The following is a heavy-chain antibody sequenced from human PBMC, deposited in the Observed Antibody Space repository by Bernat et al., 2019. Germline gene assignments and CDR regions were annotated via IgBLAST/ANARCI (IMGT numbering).Heavy chain of an antibody. CDR1: GFTFGSYG. CDR3: AKDREVPLFDC. Sequence: EVQLVESGGGLVQPGGSLRLSCAASGFTFGSYGMSWVRQPPGKGLEWVSFISGSGNTYYSDSVKGRFTISRDNSKNKLFLQINSLRAEDTAVYYCAKDREVPLFDCWGQGTLVTVSS. CDR2: ISGSGNT. J-gene: IGHJ4*02. D-gene: IGHD2-2*01. V-gene: IGHV3-23*04.